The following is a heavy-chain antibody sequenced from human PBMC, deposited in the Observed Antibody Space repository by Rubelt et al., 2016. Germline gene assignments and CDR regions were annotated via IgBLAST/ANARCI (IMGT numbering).Heavy chain of an antibody. V-gene: IGHV4-34*01. CDR1: GGSFSGYY. D-gene: IGHD3-3*02. Sequence: QVQLQQWGAGLLKPSETLSLTCAVYGGSFSGYYWSWIRQPPGKGLERIGEINHSGSTYYNPSLKSRVTISVDTSNNQFPLKLSSVTAADTAVYFCARIRDDSPPYYFDYWGQGTLVTVSS. CDR3: ARIRDDSPPYYFDY. CDR2: INHSGST. J-gene: IGHJ4*02.